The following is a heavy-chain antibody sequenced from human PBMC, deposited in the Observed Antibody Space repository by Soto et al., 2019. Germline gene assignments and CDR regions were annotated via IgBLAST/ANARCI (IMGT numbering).Heavy chain of an antibody. CDR1: GFTFSSYG. Sequence: QVQLVESGGGVVQPGRSLRLSCAASGFTFSSYGMHWVRQAPGKGLEWVAFIWYDGSNKYYADSVKGRLTISRDNSKNTVFLQMSSLSAEDTAVYYCARGASAVAASLDYWAQGTLVSVSS. CDR3: ARGASAVAASLDY. V-gene: IGHV3-33*01. CDR2: IWYDGSNK. J-gene: IGHJ4*02. D-gene: IGHD6-19*01.